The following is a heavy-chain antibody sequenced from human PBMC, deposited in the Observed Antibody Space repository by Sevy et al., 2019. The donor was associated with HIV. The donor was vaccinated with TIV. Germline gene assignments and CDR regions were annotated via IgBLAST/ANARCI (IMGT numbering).Heavy chain of an antibody. Sequence: GGCLRLSCAASGFTFSSSWMYWVRQAPGKGLVWVSRINSEGSTTSYADSVKGRFTISRDNAKNRLYLQMNSLIAEDKTMSYCASAVHLGYYGSGTHLDPYYYYGMDVWGQGTTVTVSS. CDR3: ASAVHLGYYGSGTHLDPYYYYGMDV. CDR1: GFTFSSSW. J-gene: IGHJ6*02. D-gene: IGHD3-10*01. CDR2: INSEGSTT. V-gene: IGHV3-74*01.